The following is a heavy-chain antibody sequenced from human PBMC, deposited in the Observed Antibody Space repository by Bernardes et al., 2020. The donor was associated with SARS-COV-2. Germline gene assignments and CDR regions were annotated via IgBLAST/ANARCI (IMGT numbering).Heavy chain of an antibody. CDR2: IYYSGST. J-gene: IGHJ6*02. Sequence: DTLSLPCTVSGGSISSYYWSWIRQPPGKGLEWIGYIYYSGSTNYNPSLKSRVTISVDTSKNQFSLKLSSVTTADTAVYYCARDRGYNWNYYYYYGMDVWGQGTTVTVSS. D-gene: IGHD1-20*01. V-gene: IGHV4-59*01. CDR1: GGSISSYY. CDR3: ARDRGYNWNYYYYYGMDV.